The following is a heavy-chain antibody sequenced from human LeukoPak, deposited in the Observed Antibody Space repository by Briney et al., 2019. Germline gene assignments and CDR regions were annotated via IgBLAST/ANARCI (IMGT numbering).Heavy chain of an antibody. Sequence: PGGSLRLTCAASGFTFSSYWMSWVRQAPGKGLEWVANIKQDGREKYYVDSVKGRFTISRDNAKNSLYLQMNSLRAEDTAVYCCARVITAAAGPDYYGMDVWGQGTTVTVSS. J-gene: IGHJ6*02. V-gene: IGHV3-7*01. CDR2: IKQDGREK. CDR1: GFTFSSYW. CDR3: ARVITAAAGPDYYGMDV. D-gene: IGHD6-13*01.